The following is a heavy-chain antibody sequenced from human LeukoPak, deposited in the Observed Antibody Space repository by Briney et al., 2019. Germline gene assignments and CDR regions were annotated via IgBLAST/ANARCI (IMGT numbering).Heavy chain of an antibody. CDR2: ISGNGGIT. CDR3: AKGKSGLSGCFHY. CDR1: GFTFTGYA. V-gene: IGHV3-23*01. D-gene: IGHD3-3*01. J-gene: IGHJ4*02. Sequence: GGSLRLSCAASGFTFTGYAMSWVRQAPGKGLEWVSGISGNGGITYYADSVKGRFSISRDTSKNTVYLRMSSLRAEDTAVYICAKGKSGLSGCFHYWGQGTLVTVSS.